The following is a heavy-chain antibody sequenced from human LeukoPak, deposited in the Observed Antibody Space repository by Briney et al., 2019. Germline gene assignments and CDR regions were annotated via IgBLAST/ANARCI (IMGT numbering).Heavy chain of an antibody. CDR3: AREYYYDSSGYYSPFDY. CDR2: ISGSGGST. J-gene: IGHJ4*02. CDR1: GFTFSSYG. V-gene: IGHV3-23*01. Sequence: GGSLRLSCAASGFTFSSYGMSWVRQAPGKGLEWVSGISGSGGSTYYADSVKGRFTISRDNSKNTLYLQMNSLRAEDTAVYYCAREYYYDSSGYYSPFDYWGQGTLVTVSS. D-gene: IGHD3-22*01.